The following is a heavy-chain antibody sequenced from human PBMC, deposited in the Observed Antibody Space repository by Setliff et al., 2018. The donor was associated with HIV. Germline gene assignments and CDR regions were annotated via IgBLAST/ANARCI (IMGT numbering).Heavy chain of an antibody. J-gene: IGHJ4*02. Sequence: SETLCLTCAVYGGSFSGYYWTWIRQPPGKGLEWIGEVNHSGGTYYNPSLKSRVTISVDTSKNQFSLKLSSVTAADTAVYYCARDRHKLLWFGELLYLGGYFDYWGQGTLVTVSS. V-gene: IGHV4-34*01. CDR2: VNHSGGT. CDR3: ARDRHKLLWFGELLYLGGYFDY. CDR1: GGSFSGYY. D-gene: IGHD3-10*01.